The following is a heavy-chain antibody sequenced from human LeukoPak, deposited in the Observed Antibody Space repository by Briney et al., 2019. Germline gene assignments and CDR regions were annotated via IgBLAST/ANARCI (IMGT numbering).Heavy chain of an antibody. CDR3: ARERQDTIVHSGAFDI. Sequence: PGRSLRLSCAAFGFTFSTYFMHWVRQAPGKGLEWVAVTASDGSHTFYVESVKGRFTISRDNSKNTLYLQMNSLRAEDTAVYFCARERQDTIVHSGAFDIWGQGTMVTVSS. D-gene: IGHD3-10*01. J-gene: IGHJ3*02. CDR1: GFTFSTYF. V-gene: IGHV3-30-3*01. CDR2: TASDGSHT.